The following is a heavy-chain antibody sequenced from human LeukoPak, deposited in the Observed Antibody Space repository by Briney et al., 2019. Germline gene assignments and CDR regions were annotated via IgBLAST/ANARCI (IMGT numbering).Heavy chain of an antibody. CDR1: GFTFSSYA. CDR3: AKGGGSSWYYGWFDP. Sequence: GGSLRLSCAASGFTFSSYAMSWVRQAPGKGLEWVSAISGSGGSTYYADSVKGRFTISRDNSKNTLYLQMSSLRAEDTAVYYCAKGGGSSWYYGWFDPWGQGTLVTVSS. J-gene: IGHJ5*02. V-gene: IGHV3-23*01. D-gene: IGHD6-13*01. CDR2: ISGSGGST.